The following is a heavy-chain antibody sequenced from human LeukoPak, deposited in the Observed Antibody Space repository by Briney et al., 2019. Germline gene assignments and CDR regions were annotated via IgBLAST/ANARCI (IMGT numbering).Heavy chain of an antibody. D-gene: IGHD6-19*01. CDR3: AREFRSSADY. V-gene: IGHV6-1*01. CDR1: GDSVTGNSVV. Sequence: SQTLSLTCAISGDSVTGNSVVWNWIRQSPSRGLEWLGRTYYRSKWYNEYAVSVKSRVTINSDTSKNQFSLQLNSVTPEDTAVYFCAREFRSSADYWGQGTLVTVSS. CDR2: TYYRSKWYN. J-gene: IGHJ4*02.